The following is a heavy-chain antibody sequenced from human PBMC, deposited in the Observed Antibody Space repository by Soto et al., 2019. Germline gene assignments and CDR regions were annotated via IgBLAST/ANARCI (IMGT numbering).Heavy chain of an antibody. D-gene: IGHD3-22*01. CDR2: IYSDGST. CDR1: GFTVSSNY. Sequence: EVQLVESGGGLVQPGGSLRLSCAASGFTVSSNYMGWVRQAPGKGLEWVSVIYSDGSTYYADSVKGRFTISRHNSKNTLYLQMNSLRAEDTAVYYCARDPYYDSSGYLASNGMDVWGQGTTVTVSS. CDR3: ARDPYYDSSGYLASNGMDV. V-gene: IGHV3-53*04. J-gene: IGHJ6*02.